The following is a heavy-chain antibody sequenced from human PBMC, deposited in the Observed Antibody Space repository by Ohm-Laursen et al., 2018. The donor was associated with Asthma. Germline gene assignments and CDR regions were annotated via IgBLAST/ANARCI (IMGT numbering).Heavy chain of an antibody. Sequence: ASVKVSCKASGYTFTTYAMYWVRQAPGQRIEWMGWINAGNGNTKYSQKFQGRVTITRDTSASTAYMELSSLRSEDTAVYYCAREGNIAVTGGFDPWGQGTLVTVSS. V-gene: IGHV1-3*01. D-gene: IGHD6-13*01. CDR2: INAGNGNT. CDR1: GYTFTTYA. CDR3: AREGNIAVTGGFDP. J-gene: IGHJ5*02.